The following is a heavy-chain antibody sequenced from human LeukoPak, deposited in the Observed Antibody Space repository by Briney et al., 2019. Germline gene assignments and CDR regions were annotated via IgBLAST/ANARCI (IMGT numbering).Heavy chain of an antibody. Sequence: GGSLRLSCAASGFTLSTYAMSWVRQTPGKGLEWVAATSSSDAGTYHADSVRGRFTISRDNSKNTLYLQMNSLRAEDTAVYYCAKDGKALRYFDWLPTPFDYWGQGTLVTVSS. CDR3: AKDGKALRYFDWLPTPFDY. J-gene: IGHJ4*02. D-gene: IGHD3-9*01. CDR2: TSSSDAGT. CDR1: GFTLSTYA. V-gene: IGHV3-23*01.